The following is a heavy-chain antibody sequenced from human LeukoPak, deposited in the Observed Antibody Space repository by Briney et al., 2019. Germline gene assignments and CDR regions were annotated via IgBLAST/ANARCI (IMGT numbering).Heavy chain of an antibody. Sequence: GGSLRLSCAASGFTFSNYWMHWVRQAPGEGLVWVSLINGDGSSTEYADSVKGRFTISRDNAKNSLYLQMNSLRVDDTAVYYCARSGSDNDYWGQGTLVTVSS. CDR2: INGDGSST. D-gene: IGHD6-25*01. V-gene: IGHV3-74*03. CDR3: ARSGSDNDY. CDR1: GFTFSNYW. J-gene: IGHJ4*02.